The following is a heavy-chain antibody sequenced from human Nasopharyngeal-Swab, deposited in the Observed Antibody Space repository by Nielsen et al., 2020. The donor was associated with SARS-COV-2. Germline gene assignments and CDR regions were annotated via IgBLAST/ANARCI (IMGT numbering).Heavy chain of an antibody. J-gene: IGHJ6*02. CDR1: VGSISSSSYY. D-gene: IGHD3-10*01. V-gene: IGHV4-39*01. Sequence: SETLSLTCTVSVGSISSSSYYWGWIRQPPGKGLVWIGSIYYSGSTYYNPYLKSRVTISVDTSKNQFSLKLSSVTAADTAVYYCARVAPLSTMVRGVHYGMDVWGQGTTVTVSS. CDR3: ARVAPLSTMVRGVHYGMDV. CDR2: IYYSGST.